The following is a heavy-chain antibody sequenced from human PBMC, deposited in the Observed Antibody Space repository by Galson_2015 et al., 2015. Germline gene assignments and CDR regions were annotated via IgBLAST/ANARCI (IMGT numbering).Heavy chain of an antibody. V-gene: IGHV3-30*01. J-gene: IGHJ3*02. Sequence: SLRLSCAASGFTFSSSAMHWVRQAPGKGLEWVAVISYDGGNKYYVESVKGRFTISRDNSKNTLYPQMNSLRAEDTAVYYCARGGLQAYNRASDIWGQGTMVTVSS. CDR2: ISYDGGNK. D-gene: IGHD5-24*01. CDR3: ARGGLQAYNRASDI. CDR1: GFTFSSSA.